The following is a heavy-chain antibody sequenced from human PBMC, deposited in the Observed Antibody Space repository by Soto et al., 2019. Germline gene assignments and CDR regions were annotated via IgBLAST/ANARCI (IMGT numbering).Heavy chain of an antibody. J-gene: IGHJ5*02. CDR1: GYTFTSYG. D-gene: IGHD3-10*01. CDR3: ARDRYTKVSTRRIWLDP. CDR2: ISAYNGNT. V-gene: IGHV1-18*01. Sequence: ASVKVSCKASGYTFTSYGISWVRQAPGQGLEWMGWISAYNGNTNYAQKLQGRVTMTTDTSTSTAYMELRSLRSDDTAVYYCARDRYTKVSTRRIWLDPWGQVTMVTV.